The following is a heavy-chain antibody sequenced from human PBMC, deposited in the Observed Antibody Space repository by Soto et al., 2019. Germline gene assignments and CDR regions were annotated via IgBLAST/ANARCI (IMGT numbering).Heavy chain of an antibody. CDR3: ARGGSNDWQVAFDI. CDR2: INHSGNN. Sequence: SETLSLTCVVSGGSFSTYYYNWIRPSPGKGLEWIGEINHSGNNNYSPSLKSRVTMSLDTSKNQFSLKLTSVTAADTAVYYCARGGSNDWQVAFDIWGQGTMVT. D-gene: IGHD3-9*01. V-gene: IGHV4-34*01. CDR1: GGSFSTYY. J-gene: IGHJ3*02.